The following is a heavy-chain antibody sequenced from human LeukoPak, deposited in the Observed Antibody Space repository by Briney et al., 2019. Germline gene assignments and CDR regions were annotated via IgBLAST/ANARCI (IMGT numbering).Heavy chain of an antibody. Sequence: ASVKVSCKASGYTFTSYYMHWVRQAPGQGLEWMGIINPSGGSTSYAQKFQGRVTMTRDTSTSTVYMELSSLRSEDTAVYYCARDLAVETLYYYYGMDVWGQGTTVTVSS. D-gene: IGHD4-23*01. J-gene: IGHJ6*02. CDR3: ARDLAVETLYYYYGMDV. V-gene: IGHV1-46*01. CDR2: INPSGGST. CDR1: GYTFTSYY.